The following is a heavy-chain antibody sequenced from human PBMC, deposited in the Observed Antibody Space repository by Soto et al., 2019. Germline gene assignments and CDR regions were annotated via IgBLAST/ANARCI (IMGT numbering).Heavy chain of an antibody. D-gene: IGHD3-3*01. CDR1: GFTFSDYY. CDR3: ARDYYDFWSGFDY. Sequence: GGSLKLSCAASGFTFSDYYMSWLRQAPGKGLEWVSYISSSGSTIYYADSVRGRFTISRDNAKNSLYLQMNSLRAEDTAVYYCARDYYDFWSGFDYWGQGTLVTVSS. J-gene: IGHJ4*02. V-gene: IGHV3-11*01. CDR2: ISSSGSTI.